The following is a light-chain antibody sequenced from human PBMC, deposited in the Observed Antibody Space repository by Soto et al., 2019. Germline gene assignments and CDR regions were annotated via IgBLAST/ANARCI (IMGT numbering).Light chain of an antibody. CDR3: QQYHNWPPYT. CDR2: GAS. V-gene: IGKV3-15*01. CDR1: QSVSTN. Sequence: EIVMTQSPATLSVSPGERATLSCRASQSVSTNLAWYQQNPGQAPRLLMYGASTRATGIPARFSGSGSGTEFTLTISSLQSEEFAVYYCQQYHNWPPYTFGEGTKLEIK. J-gene: IGKJ2*01.